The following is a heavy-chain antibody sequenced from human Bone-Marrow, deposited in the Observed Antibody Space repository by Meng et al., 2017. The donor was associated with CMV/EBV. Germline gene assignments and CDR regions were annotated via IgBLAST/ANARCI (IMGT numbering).Heavy chain of an antibody. J-gene: IGHJ6*02. V-gene: IGHV4-34*01. CDR1: GGSFSGYY. Sequence: SETLSLSCAVYGGSFSGYYWSWIRQPPGKGLEWIGEINHTGSTNYNPSLKSRVTISVDTSKNQFSLKLSSVTAADTAVYYRARRPVIAARPGYYYYYGMDVWGQGTTVTVSS. CDR2: INHTGST. CDR3: ARRPVIAARPGYYYYYGMDV. D-gene: IGHD6-6*01.